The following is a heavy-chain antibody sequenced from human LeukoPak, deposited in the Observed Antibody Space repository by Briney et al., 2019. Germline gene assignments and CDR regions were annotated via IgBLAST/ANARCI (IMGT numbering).Heavy chain of an antibody. J-gene: IGHJ6*02. CDR3: ARGMRIGYYYGMDV. D-gene: IGHD2-15*01. V-gene: IGHV4-59*01. Sequence: PSETLSLTCTVSGGSISSYYWSWIRQPPGKGLEWIGYIYYSGSTNYNPSLKSRVTISVDTSKNQFSLKLSSVTAADTAVYYCARGMRIGYYYGMDVWGQGTTVTVSS. CDR2: IYYSGST. CDR1: GGSISSYY.